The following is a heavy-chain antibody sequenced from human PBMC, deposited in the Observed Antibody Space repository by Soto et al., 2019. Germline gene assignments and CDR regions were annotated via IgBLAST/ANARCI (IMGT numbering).Heavy chain of an antibody. CDR2: FYEGDAE. CDR1: GFSVSYTY. D-gene: IGHD2-2*01. Sequence: DVQLVESGGGLVQPGGSLRLSCVVSGFSVSYTYMSWARQAPGKGLEWVSVFYEGDAEYYADSVKGRFTISRDKSKNTLYLQMNSLRPEDTAVYYCARDMPDGVDVWGQGTTVTVSS. J-gene: IGHJ6*02. V-gene: IGHV3-66*01. CDR3: ARDMPDGVDV.